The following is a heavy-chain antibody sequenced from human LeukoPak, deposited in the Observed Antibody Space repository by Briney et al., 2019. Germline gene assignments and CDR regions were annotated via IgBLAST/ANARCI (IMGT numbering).Heavy chain of an antibody. V-gene: IGHV3-11*04. CDR1: GFTFSDYY. D-gene: IGHD6-6*01. J-gene: IGHJ3*02. CDR3: ARDSSSPNFDDAFDI. Sequence: GGSLRLSCAASGFTFSDYYMSWIRQAPGKGLEWVSYISSSGSTIYYADSVKGRFTISRDNAKNSLYLQMNSLRAEDTAVYYCARDSSSPNFDDAFDIWGQGTMVTVSS. CDR2: ISSSGSTI.